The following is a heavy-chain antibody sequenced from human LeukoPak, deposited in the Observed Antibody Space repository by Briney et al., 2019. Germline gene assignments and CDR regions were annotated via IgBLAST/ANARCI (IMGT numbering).Heavy chain of an antibody. CDR2: IKQDGSEK. CDR3: ARDIDYGDYIWYFDY. J-gene: IGHJ4*02. D-gene: IGHD4-17*01. CDR1: GFTFSSYW. V-gene: IGHV3-7*01. Sequence: GGSLRLSWAASGFTFSSYWMSWVRQAPGKGLEWVANIKQDGSEKYYVDSVKGRFTISRDNAKNSLYLQMNSLRAEDTAVYYCARDIDYGDYIWYFDYWGQGTLVTVSS.